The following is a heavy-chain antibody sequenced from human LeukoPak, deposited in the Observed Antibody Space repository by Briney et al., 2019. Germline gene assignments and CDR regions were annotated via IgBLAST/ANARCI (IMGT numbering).Heavy chain of an antibody. D-gene: IGHD5-18*01. V-gene: IGHV4-34*01. CDR3: ASGESYSYGPRHFDY. J-gene: IGHJ4*02. CDR1: GFTFSSYS. CDR2: INHSGST. Sequence: LRLSCAASGFTFSSYSMNWVRQPPGKGLEWIGEINHSGSTNYNPSLKSRVTISVDTSKNQFSLKLSSVTAADTAVYYCASGESYSYGPRHFDYWGQGTLVTVSS.